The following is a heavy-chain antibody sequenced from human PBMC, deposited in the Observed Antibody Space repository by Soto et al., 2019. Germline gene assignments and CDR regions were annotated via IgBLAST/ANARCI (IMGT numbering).Heavy chain of an antibody. CDR3: ARAGDYSYYYGMDV. Sequence: GASVKVSCKASGYTFTSYDINWVRQATGQGLEWMGWMNPNSGNTXXXXXXQGRVTMTRNTSISTAYMELSSLRSEDTAVYYCARAGDYSYYYGMDVWGQGTTVTVSS. V-gene: IGHV1-8*01. CDR1: GYTFTSYD. CDR2: MNPNSGNT. J-gene: IGHJ6*02. D-gene: IGHD4-4*01.